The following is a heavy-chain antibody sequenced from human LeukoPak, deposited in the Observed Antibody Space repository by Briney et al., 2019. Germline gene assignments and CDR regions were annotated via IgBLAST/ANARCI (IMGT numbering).Heavy chain of an antibody. CDR3: ARGGRYCSGGSCLDY. V-gene: IGHV4-39*07. D-gene: IGHD2-15*01. CDR2: IYYSGSA. CDR1: GGSISSSSYY. J-gene: IGHJ4*02. Sequence: SETLSLTCTVPGGSISSSSYYWGWIRQPPGAGLEWIGSIYYSGSAYYNPSLKSRVTMSVDTSKNQFSLKLSSVTAADTAVYYCARGGRYCSGGSCLDYWGQGTLVTVSS.